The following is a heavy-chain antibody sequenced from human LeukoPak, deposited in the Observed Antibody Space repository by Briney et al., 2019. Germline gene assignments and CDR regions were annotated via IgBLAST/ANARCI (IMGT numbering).Heavy chain of an antibody. CDR2: IYRSGST. V-gene: IGHV4-30-2*01. CDR3: ASSLVGATGVYFDY. D-gene: IGHD1-26*01. Sequence: SQTLSLTCTVSGGSISSGGYYWSWIRQPPGKGLEWIGYIYRSGSTYYNPSLKSRVTISVDRSKNQFSLKLSSVTAADTAVYYCASSLVGATGVYFDYWGQGTLVTVSS. CDR1: GGSISSGGYY. J-gene: IGHJ4*02.